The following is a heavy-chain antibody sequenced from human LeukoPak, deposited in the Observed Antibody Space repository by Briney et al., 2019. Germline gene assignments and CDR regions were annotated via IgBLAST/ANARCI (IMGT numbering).Heavy chain of an antibody. CDR1: GGSISSYY. J-gene: IGHJ4*02. CDR2: IYYSGSSGST. Sequence: SETLSLTCAVSGGSISSYYWSCIRQPPGEGLEWIGYIYYSGSSGSTDYNPSLKSRVTISVDTSKNQFSLKLSSVTAADTAVYYCATLPLLWGQGTLVTVSS. CDR3: ATLPLL. V-gene: IGHV4-59*08.